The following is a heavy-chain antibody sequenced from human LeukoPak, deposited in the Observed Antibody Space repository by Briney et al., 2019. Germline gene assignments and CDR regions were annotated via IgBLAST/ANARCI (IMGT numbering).Heavy chain of an antibody. V-gene: IGHV4-4*02. J-gene: IGHJ5*02. D-gene: IGHD2-2*02. Sequence: PSGTLSLTCAVSGGSISSNNWWNWVRQPPGKGLEWIGEIHHSGSTNYNPSLQSRVTISVDKSKNQPSLKLTSVTVADTAVYYCARVEGGCTSTSCYIDPWGQGTLVTVST. CDR3: ARVEGGCTSTSCYIDP. CDR2: IHHSGST. CDR1: GGSISSNNW.